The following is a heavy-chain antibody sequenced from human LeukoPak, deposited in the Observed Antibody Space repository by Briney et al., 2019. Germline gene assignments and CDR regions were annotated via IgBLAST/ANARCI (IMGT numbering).Heavy chain of an antibody. CDR2: INHSGST. CDR3: ARQIVAGTSIDY. J-gene: IGHJ4*02. Sequence: SETLSLTCAVYGGSFSGYYWSWIRQPPGKGLEWIGEINHSGSTNYNPSLKSRVTISVDTSKNQFSLKLSSVTAADTAVYYCARQIVAGTSIDYWGQGTLVTVSS. D-gene: IGHD5-12*01. CDR1: GGSFSGYY. V-gene: IGHV4-34*01.